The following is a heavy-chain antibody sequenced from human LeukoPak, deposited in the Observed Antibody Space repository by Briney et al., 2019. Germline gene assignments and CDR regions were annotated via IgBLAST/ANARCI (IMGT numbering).Heavy chain of an antibody. J-gene: IGHJ4*02. CDR3: ARDPRSSRLPIN. CDR1: EFSVGSNY. D-gene: IGHD2-2*01. V-gene: IGHV3-7*01. Sequence: GGSLRLSCAASEFSVGSNYMTWVRQAPGKGLEWVANIKQDGSEKYYVDSVKGRFTISRDNAKNSLYLQMNSLRAEDTAVYYRARDPRSSRLPINWGQGTLVTVSS. CDR2: IKQDGSEK.